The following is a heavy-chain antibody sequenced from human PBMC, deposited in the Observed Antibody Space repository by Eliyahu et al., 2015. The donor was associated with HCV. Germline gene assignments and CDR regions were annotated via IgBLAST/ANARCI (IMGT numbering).Heavy chain of an antibody. J-gene: IGHJ6*02. V-gene: IGHV3-73*01. Sequence: EVQLVESGGGLVQPGGSLKLSCAASGFTFSGSAMHWGPQGSGKGLEWVGRIRSKANSYATAYAASVKGRLTISRDDSKNTAYLQMNSLKTEDTAVYYCILAAHYYYYYGMDVWGQGTTVTVSS. CDR2: IRSKANSYAT. D-gene: IGHD2-2*01. CDR1: GFTFSGSA. CDR3: ILAAHYYYYYGMDV.